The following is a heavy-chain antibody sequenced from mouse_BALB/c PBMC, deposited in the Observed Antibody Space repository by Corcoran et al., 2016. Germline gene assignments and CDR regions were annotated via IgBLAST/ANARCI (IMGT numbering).Heavy chain of an antibody. CDR2: ISCYNGAT. Sequence: LVKTGASVKISCKASGYSFTGYYMHWVKQSHGKRLEWIGYISCYNGATSSNQKFKGKATFTVDTSSSTADMQFNRLTSEDSAVYYGARKGAVEGYVDVWGAGTTVTVSS. D-gene: IGHD1-1*01. CDR3: ARKGAVEGYVDV. CDR1: GYSFTGYY. V-gene: IGHV1S34*01. J-gene: IGHJ1*01.